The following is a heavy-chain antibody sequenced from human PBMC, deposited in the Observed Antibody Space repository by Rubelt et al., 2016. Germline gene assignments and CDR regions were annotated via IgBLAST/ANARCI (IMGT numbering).Heavy chain of an antibody. CDR3: ASYGDYYYYGMDV. Sequence: QLQLQESGPGLVKPSETLSLTCTVSGGSISSSSYYWGWIRQPPGKGLEWIGSIYYSGSTYYNPSLKSRVTISVDTSKNQFSLKLSSVTAADTAVYYCASYGDYYYYGMDVWGQGTTVTVSS. CDR2: IYYSGST. J-gene: IGHJ6*02. V-gene: IGHV4-39*07. CDR1: GGSISSSSYY. D-gene: IGHD4-17*01.